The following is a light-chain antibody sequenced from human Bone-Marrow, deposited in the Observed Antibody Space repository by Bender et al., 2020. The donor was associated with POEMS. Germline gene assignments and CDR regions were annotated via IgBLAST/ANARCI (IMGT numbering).Light chain of an antibody. CDR3: SSYARSGTLV. Sequence: QSALTQPASVSGSPGQSITIFCSGTTSDVGTYNIVSWYQQDPGKAPKLMISEVTKRPSGVSNRFSASKSGNTASLTISGLQAEDEADYFCSSYARSGTLVFGGGTKLTVL. CDR1: TSDVGTYNI. CDR2: EVT. J-gene: IGLJ2*01. V-gene: IGLV2-23*02.